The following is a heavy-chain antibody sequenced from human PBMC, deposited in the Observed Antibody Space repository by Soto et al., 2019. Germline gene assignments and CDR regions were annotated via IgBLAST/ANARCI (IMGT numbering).Heavy chain of an antibody. V-gene: IGHV4-59*01. CDR2: IYYSGST. CDR1: GGSISSYY. J-gene: IGHJ6*03. CDR3: ARTSGYYPNDWSDYYYYYMDV. Sequence: PSETLSLTCTVSGGSISSYYWSWIRQPPGKGLEWIGYIYYSGSTNYNPSLKSRVTISVDTSKNQFSLKLSSMTAADTAVYYCARTSGYYPNDWSDYYYYYMDVWGKGTTVTVSS. D-gene: IGHD3-22*01.